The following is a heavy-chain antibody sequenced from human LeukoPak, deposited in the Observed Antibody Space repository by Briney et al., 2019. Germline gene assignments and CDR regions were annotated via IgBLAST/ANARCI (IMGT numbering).Heavy chain of an antibody. CDR2: INPNSGGT. CDR1: GYTFTGYC. D-gene: IGHD3-22*01. Sequence: ASVKISCKASGYTFTGYCMHWVRQAPGQGLEWMGWINPNSGGTNYAQKFQGRVTMTRDTSISTAYMELSRLRSDDTTVYYCARKYYYDSSGYCFDYWGQGTLVTVSS. CDR3: ARKYYYDSSGYCFDY. V-gene: IGHV1-2*02. J-gene: IGHJ4*02.